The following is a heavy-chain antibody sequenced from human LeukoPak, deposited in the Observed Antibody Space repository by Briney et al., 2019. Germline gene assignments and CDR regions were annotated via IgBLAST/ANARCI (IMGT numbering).Heavy chain of an antibody. D-gene: IGHD3-22*01. J-gene: IGHJ4*02. V-gene: IGHV3-74*01. Sequence: PGGSLRLSCAASGFTVSDNYMTWVRQAPGKGLEWVSRTNRDDSDTSYADSVKGRFTISRDKAKSTLYLQMNSLRVEDTAVYYCARSANYFDTSGQDYWGQGTLVTVSS. CDR1: GFTVSDNY. CDR3: ARSANYFDTSGQDY. CDR2: TNRDDSDT.